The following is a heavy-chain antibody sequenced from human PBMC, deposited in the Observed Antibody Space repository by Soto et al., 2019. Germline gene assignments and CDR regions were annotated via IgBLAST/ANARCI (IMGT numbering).Heavy chain of an antibody. Sequence: QVQLVQSGAEVKKPGASVKVSCKASGYTFTSYGISWVRQAPGQGLEWMGWISGYNGDTNYAQKLQGRGTMTTDTATSTAYVGLRSLRSDDTAVYYCARAPQTVAGAGIWYWGQGTLVTVSS. CDR3: ARAPQTVAGAGIWY. D-gene: IGHD6-13*01. CDR1: GYTFTSYG. J-gene: IGHJ4*02. V-gene: IGHV1-18*04. CDR2: ISGYNGDT.